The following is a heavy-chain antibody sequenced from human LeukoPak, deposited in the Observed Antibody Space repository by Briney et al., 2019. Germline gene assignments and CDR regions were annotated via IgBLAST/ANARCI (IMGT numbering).Heavy chain of an antibody. CDR2: INPNSGGT. CDR1: GYTFTGYY. J-gene: IGHJ6*02. Sequence: ASVKVSCKASGYTFTGYYMHWVRQAPGQGLEWLGWINPNSGGTNYAQKFQGWVTMTRDTSISTAYMELSRLRSDDTAVYYCARADGSGSFYGMDVWGQGTTVTVSS. D-gene: IGHD3-10*01. CDR3: ARADGSGSFYGMDV. V-gene: IGHV1-2*04.